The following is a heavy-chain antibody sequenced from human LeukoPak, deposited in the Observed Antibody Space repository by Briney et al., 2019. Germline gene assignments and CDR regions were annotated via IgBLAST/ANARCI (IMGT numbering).Heavy chain of an antibody. D-gene: IGHD3-22*01. CDR2: IYYSGST. Sequence: SETLSLTCAVYGGSFSGYYWSWIRQPPGKGLEWIGYIYYSGSTNYNPSLKSRVTISVDTSKNQFSLKLSSVTAADTAVYYCARVFSGYYSYYFDYWGQGTLVTVSS. CDR3: ARVFSGYYSYYFDY. J-gene: IGHJ4*02. CDR1: GGSFSGYY. V-gene: IGHV4-59*01.